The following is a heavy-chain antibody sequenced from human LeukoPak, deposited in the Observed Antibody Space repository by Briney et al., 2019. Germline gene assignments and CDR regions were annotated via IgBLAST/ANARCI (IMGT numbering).Heavy chain of an antibody. V-gene: IGHV3-33*06. CDR2: IWYDGSNK. J-gene: IGHJ3*02. CDR3: AKEYCSSTSCYNDAFDI. Sequence: GGSLRLSCAASGFTFSSYGMHWVRQAPGKGLEWVAVIWYDGSNKYYADSVKGRFTISRDNSKNTLYLQMNSLRAEDTAVYYCAKEYCSSTSCYNDAFDIWGQGTMVTVSS. CDR1: GFTFSSYG. D-gene: IGHD2-2*02.